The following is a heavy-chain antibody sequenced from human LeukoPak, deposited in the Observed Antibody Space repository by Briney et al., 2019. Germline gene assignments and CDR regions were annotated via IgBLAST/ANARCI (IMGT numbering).Heavy chain of an antibody. CDR1: GYIFGNYG. CDR2: ISNFNGNT. CDR3: ARGHRYSGSPNDY. D-gene: IGHD1-26*01. Sequence: ASVKVSCKASGYIFGNYGVTWVRQAPGQGLEWMGWISNFNGNTNYAQKVQGRVTVTTDTSTSTVYMELRSLRSDDTAVYYCARGHRYSGSPNDYWGQGTLVIVSS. V-gene: IGHV1-18*01. J-gene: IGHJ4*02.